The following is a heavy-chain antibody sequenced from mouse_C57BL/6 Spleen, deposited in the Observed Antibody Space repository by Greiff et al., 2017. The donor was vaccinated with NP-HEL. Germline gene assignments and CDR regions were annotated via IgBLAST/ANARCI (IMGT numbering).Heavy chain of an antibody. J-gene: IGHJ3*01. CDR1: GYTFTDYY. Sequence: QVQLQQSGAELVRPGASVKLSCKASGYTFTDYYINWVKQRPGQGLEWIARIYPGSGNTYYNEKFKGKATLTAEKSSSTAYMQLSSLTSEDSAVYFCARSTLNWDRFAYWGQGTLVTVSA. CDR3: ARSTLNWDRFAY. V-gene: IGHV1-76*01. CDR2: IYPGSGNT. D-gene: IGHD4-1*01.